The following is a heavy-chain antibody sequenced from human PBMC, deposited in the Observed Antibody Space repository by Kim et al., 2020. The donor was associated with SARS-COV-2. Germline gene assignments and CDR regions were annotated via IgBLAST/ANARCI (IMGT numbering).Heavy chain of an antibody. CDR2: ISGSGGST. CDR3: AKGPMVRGVIAY. Sequence: GGSLRLSCAASGFTFSSYAMSWVRQAPGKGLEWVSAISGSGGSTYYAASVKGRFTISRDNSKNTLYLQMNSLRAEDTVVYYCAKGPMVRGVIAYWGQRTLVSVSS. J-gene: IGHJ4*02. D-gene: IGHD3-10*01. V-gene: IGHV3-23*01. CDR1: GFTFSSYA.